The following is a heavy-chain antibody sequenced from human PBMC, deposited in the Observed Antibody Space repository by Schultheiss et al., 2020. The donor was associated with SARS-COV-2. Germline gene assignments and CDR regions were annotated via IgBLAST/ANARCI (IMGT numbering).Heavy chain of an antibody. CDR3: ARGYLSLVRGAPGY. CDR1: GGSISGGGYC. D-gene: IGHD3-10*01. J-gene: IGHJ4*02. Sequence: SETLSLTCTVSGGSISGGGYCWSWIRQHPGKGLEWIGYIYYSGSTYYNPSLKSLVTISVDTSKNQFSLKLSSVTAADTAVYYCARGYLSLVRGAPGYWGQGTLVTVSS. V-gene: IGHV4-31*01. CDR2: IYYSGST.